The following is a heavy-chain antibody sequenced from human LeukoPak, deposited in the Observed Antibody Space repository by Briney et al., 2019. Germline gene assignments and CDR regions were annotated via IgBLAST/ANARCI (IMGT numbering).Heavy chain of an antibody. J-gene: IGHJ4*02. CDR2: MSYDGSDK. V-gene: IGHV3-30*03. D-gene: IGHD5-18*01. Sequence: HPGRSLRLSCAASGFTFSRSGMHWVRQAPGKGLEWVAVMSYDGSDKYYADSVKGRFTISRDNSKNTLYLQMNSLRAEDTAVYYCARDEEEIQVWLLLDCWGQGTLVTVSS. CDR1: GFTFSRSG. CDR3: ARDEEEIQVWLLLDC.